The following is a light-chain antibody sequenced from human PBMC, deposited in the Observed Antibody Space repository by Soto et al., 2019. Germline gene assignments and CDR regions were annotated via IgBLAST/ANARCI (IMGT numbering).Light chain of an antibody. CDR1: SRDVGGYNY. CDR2: EVS. V-gene: IGLV2-14*01. Sequence: QSVLTQPASVSGSPGQSITISGTGTSRDVGGYNYVSWYTQQLGKAPKLMIHEVSNRPHGGSNRFSGSKSGNTASLTISGLQAEDEADYYCSSYTSSRAYVFGIGTKLTVL. CDR3: SSYTSSRAYV. J-gene: IGLJ1*01.